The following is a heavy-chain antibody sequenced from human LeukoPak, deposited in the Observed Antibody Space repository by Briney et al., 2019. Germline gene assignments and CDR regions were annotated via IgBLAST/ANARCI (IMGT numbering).Heavy chain of an antibody. CDR1: GFTFSSYG. Sequence: GRSLRLSRAASGFTFSSYGIHWVRQAPGKGLEWVAVIWYDGSNKYYADSVKGRFTISRDNSKNTLYLQMNSLRAEDTAVYYCAKDNGDSSGYSYDYWGQGTLVTVSS. J-gene: IGHJ4*02. CDR2: IWYDGSNK. D-gene: IGHD3-22*01. V-gene: IGHV3-33*06. CDR3: AKDNGDSSGYSYDY.